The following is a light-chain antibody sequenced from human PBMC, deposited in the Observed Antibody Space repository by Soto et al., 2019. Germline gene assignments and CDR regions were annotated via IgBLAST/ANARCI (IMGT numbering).Light chain of an antibody. CDR2: FGS. V-gene: IGKV2-28*01. Sequence: EIVMTQSPLTLPVTPGEPASISCRSSQSLLYNNTYNYLDWYVQKPGQSPQLLIYFGSNRAPGVPDRFSGSGSGTDFTLKINRVEAEDVGTYYCIQALQSLTFGQGTRLEIK. J-gene: IGKJ5*01. CDR3: IQALQSLT. CDR1: QSLLYNNTYNY.